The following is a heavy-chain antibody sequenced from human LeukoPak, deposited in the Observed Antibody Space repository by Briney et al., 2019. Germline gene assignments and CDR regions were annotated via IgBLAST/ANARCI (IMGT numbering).Heavy chain of an antibody. CDR1: GYTFTNYG. CDR2: ISAYNGNT. V-gene: IGHV1-18*01. D-gene: IGHD3-3*01. CDR3: AREGHDFWSGYWTPKTKTYYFDY. Sequence: GASVKVSCKSSGYTFTNYGISWVRQAPGQGLEWMGWISAYNGNTNYAHQLQGRVTMTTDASTRTAYMELRSLRSDDTAVFYCAREGHDFWSGYWTPKTKTYYFDYWGQGTLVTVSS. J-gene: IGHJ4*02.